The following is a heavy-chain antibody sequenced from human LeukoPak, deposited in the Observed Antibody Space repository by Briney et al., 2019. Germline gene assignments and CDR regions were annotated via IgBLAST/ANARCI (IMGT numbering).Heavy chain of an antibody. J-gene: IGHJ6*02. CDR2: IYYSGST. D-gene: IGHD3-22*01. V-gene: IGHV4-59*01. CDR1: GGSISSYY. CDR3: AREARYYDSSGYYASYGMDV. Sequence: SETLSLSCTVSGGSISSYYWSWIRQPPGKGLEWIGYIYYSGSTNYNPSLKSRVTISVDTSKNQFSLKLSSVTAADTAVYYCAREARYYDSSGYYASYGMDVWGQGTTVTVSS.